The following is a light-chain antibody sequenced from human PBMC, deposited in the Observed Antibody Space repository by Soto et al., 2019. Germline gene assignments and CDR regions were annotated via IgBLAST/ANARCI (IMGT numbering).Light chain of an antibody. CDR3: QQYKNGWT. CDR1: QSLGGS. J-gene: IGKJ1*01. CDR2: GAS. V-gene: IGKV3-15*01. Sequence: IVMTQSPATLSVSPGERATLXXRASQSLGGSLAWYQQKPGQAPRILIYGASTRVTGIPARFSGSGSGTEFTLTISSLQSEDFAVYYCQQYKNGWTFGQGTKVDIK.